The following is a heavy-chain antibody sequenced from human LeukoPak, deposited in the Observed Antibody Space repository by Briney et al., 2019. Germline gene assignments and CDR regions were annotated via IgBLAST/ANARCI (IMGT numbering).Heavy chain of an antibody. J-gene: IGHJ6*02. D-gene: IGHD5/OR15-5a*01. V-gene: IGHV3-23*01. CDR2: ISGSGGST. CDR3: AKAMSYYYYYYGMDV. CDR1: GFTFSSYA. Sequence: GGSLRLSCAASGFTFSSYAMGWVRQAPGKGLEWVSAISGSGGSTYYADSVKGRFTISRDNSKNTLYLQMNSLRAEDTAVYYCAKAMSYYYYYYGMDVWGQGTTVTVSS.